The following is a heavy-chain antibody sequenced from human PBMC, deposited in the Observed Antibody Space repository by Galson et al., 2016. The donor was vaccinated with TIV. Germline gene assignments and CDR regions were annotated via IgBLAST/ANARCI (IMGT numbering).Heavy chain of an antibody. CDR1: GFTFSNYW. D-gene: IGHD1-26*01. V-gene: IGHV3-74*01. J-gene: IGHJ4*02. Sequence: SLRLSCAASGFTFSNYWMHWVRQAPGKGLVWVSRIKMDGSTTNYEDSVKGRFTISRDNAKNTLYLQMNNLRAEDTAVYYCARRRYSGTYLEDDWGQGTLVTVSS. CDR3: ARRRYSGTYLEDD. CDR2: IKMDGSTT.